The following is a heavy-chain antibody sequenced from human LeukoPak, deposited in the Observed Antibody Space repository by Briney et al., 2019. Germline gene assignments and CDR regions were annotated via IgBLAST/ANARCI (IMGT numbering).Heavy chain of an antibody. CDR3: ARDLIPGVWFDP. D-gene: IGHD3-10*01. CDR1: GGSVSSGSYY. CDR2: IYYSGST. V-gene: IGHV4-61*01. Sequence: SETLSLTCSVSGGSVSSGSYYWSWIRQPPGKGLEWIGYIYYSGSTNYNPSLKSRVTISVDTSKNQFSLKLSSVTAADTAVYYCARDLIPGVWFDPWGQGTLVTVSS. J-gene: IGHJ5*02.